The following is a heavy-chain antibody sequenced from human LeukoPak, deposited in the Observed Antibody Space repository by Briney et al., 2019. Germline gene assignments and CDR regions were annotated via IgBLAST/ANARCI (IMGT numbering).Heavy chain of an antibody. Sequence: SETLSLTCTVSGGSISSYYWTWIRQPPGKGLERIGYIYYSGSTNYNPSLKSRVTISVDTSKNQFSLKLSSVTAADTAVYYCARGDTAMVDDAFDIWGQGTMVTVSS. CDR3: ARGDTAMVDDAFDI. CDR1: GGSISSYY. V-gene: IGHV4-59*01. J-gene: IGHJ3*02. CDR2: IYYSGST. D-gene: IGHD5-18*01.